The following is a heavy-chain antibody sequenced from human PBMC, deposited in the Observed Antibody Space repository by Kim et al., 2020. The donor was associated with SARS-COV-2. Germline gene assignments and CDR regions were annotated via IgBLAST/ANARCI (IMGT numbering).Heavy chain of an antibody. CDR2: IYYSGST. D-gene: IGHD6-19*01. J-gene: IGHJ5*02. CDR3: ARHERQWLAVTLNWFDP. V-gene: IGHV4-39*01. CDR1: GGSISSSSYY. Sequence: SETLSLTCTVSGGSISSSSYYWGWIRQPPGKGLEWIGSIYYSGSTYYNPSLKSRVTISVDTSKNQFSLKLSSVTAADTAVCYCARHERQWLAVTLNWFDP.